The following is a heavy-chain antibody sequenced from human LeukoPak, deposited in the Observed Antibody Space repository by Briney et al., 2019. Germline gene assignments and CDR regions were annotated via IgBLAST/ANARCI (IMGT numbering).Heavy chain of an antibody. CDR2: IWYDGSNK. J-gene: IGHJ4*02. CDR3: ARDGSEKAAGPQC. V-gene: IGHV3-33*01. CDR1: GFTFSSYG. D-gene: IGHD6-13*01. Sequence: GGSLRLSCAASGFTFSSYGMHWVRQAPGKGLEWVAVIWYDGSNKYYADSVKGRFTISRDNSKNTLYLQVNSLRAEDTAVYYCARDGSEKAAGPQCWGQGTLVTVSS.